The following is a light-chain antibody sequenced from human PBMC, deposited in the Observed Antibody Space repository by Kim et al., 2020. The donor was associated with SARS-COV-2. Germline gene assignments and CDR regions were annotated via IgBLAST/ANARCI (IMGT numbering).Light chain of an antibody. J-gene: IGKJ2*01. CDR2: DSS. CDR3: QQYGNSPQT. V-gene: IGKV3-20*01. CDR1: QTVTSSY. Sequence: LSPGGTATLSCRASQTVTSSYLAWYQHKPGQPPRLLIYDSSKRATGIPDRFRGSGSGADFTLTISRLEPEDFAVYFCQQYGNSPQTFGPGTKLEI.